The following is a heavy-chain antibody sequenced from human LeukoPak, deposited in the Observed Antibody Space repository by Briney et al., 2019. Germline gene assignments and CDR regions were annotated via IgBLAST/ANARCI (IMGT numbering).Heavy chain of an antibody. J-gene: IGHJ4*02. CDR1: GGSISSYY. Sequence: SETLSLTCTVSGGSISSYYWSWIRQPPGKGLEWIGYIYYSGSTNYNPSLKSRVTISVDTSKNQFSLKLSSVTAADTAVYYCARSYYDFWSGYFDYWGLGTLVTVSS. CDR3: ARSYYDFWSGYFDY. V-gene: IGHV4-59*08. CDR2: IYYSGST. D-gene: IGHD3-3*01.